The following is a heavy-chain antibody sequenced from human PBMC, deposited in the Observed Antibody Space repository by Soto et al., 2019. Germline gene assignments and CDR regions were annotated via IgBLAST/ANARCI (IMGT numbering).Heavy chain of an antibody. CDR1: GFTFSDYY. CDR3: ARSGDNFNVLDY. V-gene: IGHV3-11*06. Sequence: GGALGVACSASGFTFSDYYMSWVRQAPGRGLEWISYSSNSGTFARYATSVKGRFSISRDNANNSLYLEMNSLRVEDTAVYYCARSGDNFNVLDYWGQGTPVTVPS. CDR2: SSNSGTFA. D-gene: IGHD1-1*01. J-gene: IGHJ4*02.